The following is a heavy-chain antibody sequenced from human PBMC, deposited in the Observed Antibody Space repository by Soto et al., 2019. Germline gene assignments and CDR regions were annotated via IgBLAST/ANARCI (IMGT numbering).Heavy chain of an antibody. D-gene: IGHD5-12*01. Sequence: QVQLQESGPGLVKPSETLSLTCTVSGGSISSYYWSWIRQPPGRGLEWIGYIYYSGSTNYNPSLKSRVTISVDTSKNQFSLKLSSVTAADTAVYYCARYSGYDSDAFDIWGQGTMVTVSS. J-gene: IGHJ3*02. CDR1: GGSISSYY. CDR2: IYYSGST. CDR3: ARYSGYDSDAFDI. V-gene: IGHV4-59*01.